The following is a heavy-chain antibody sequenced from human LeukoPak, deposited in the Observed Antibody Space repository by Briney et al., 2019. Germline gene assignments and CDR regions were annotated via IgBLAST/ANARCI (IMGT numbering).Heavy chain of an antibody. CDR3: ARGRSSSWEQTFDY. D-gene: IGHD6-13*01. CDR1: DGSISSYY. V-gene: IGHV4-4*07. Sequence: SETLSLTCTVSDGSISSYYWHWIRQPAGKGLEWIGHIYTSGSTKYNPSLKSRVTMSVDTSENQFSLKVNSVTAADTAVYYCARGRSSSWEQTFDYWGQGTLVTVSS. CDR2: IYTSGST. J-gene: IGHJ4*02.